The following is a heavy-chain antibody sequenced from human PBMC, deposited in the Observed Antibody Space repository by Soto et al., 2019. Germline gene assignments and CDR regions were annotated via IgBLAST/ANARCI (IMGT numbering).Heavy chain of an antibody. J-gene: IGHJ3*02. V-gene: IGHV3-23*01. Sequence: GGSLRLSCAASGFTFSSYAMSWVRQAPGKGLEWVSAISGSGGSTYYADSVKGRFTISRDNSKNTLYLQMNSLRAEDTAVYYCAKDGISVPDYYDSSGLQRDAFDIRGQGTMVTGSS. CDR1: GFTFSSYA. D-gene: IGHD3-22*01. CDR2: ISGSGGST. CDR3: AKDGISVPDYYDSSGLQRDAFDI.